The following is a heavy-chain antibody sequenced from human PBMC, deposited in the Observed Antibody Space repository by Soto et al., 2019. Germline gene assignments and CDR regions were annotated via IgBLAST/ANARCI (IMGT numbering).Heavy chain of an antibody. D-gene: IGHD1-1*01. CDR1: GGSFTGYY. CDR2: INHSGSI. CDR3: ARTTPTADVGYYFDY. Sequence: QVQLQQWGAELLKPSETLSLTCAVYGGSFTGYYWSWIRQPPGKGLEWIGEINHSGSINYNPSLKRRVTTSVDSSKNQFSLKLSSVTAADTAVYYCARTTPTADVGYYFDYWGQGTLVTVSS. J-gene: IGHJ4*02. V-gene: IGHV4-34*01.